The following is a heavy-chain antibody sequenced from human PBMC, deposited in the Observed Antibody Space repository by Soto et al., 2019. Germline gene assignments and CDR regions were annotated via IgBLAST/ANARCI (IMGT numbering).Heavy chain of an antibody. Sequence: LSLTCTVSGGSISSGGYYWSWIRQHPGKGLEWIGYIYYSGSTYYNPSLKSRVTISVDTSKNQFSLKLSSVTAADTAVYYCARDGVGSSSSPFDYWGQGTLVTVSS. D-gene: IGHD6-6*01. CDR3: ARDGVGSSSSPFDY. CDR2: IYYSGST. CDR1: GGSISSGGYY. V-gene: IGHV4-31*03. J-gene: IGHJ4*02.